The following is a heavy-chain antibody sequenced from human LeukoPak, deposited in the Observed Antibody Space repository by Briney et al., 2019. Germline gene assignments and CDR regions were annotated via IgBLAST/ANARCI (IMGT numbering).Heavy chain of an antibody. CDR3: ARGYNYVFSF. CDR1: GFTVSVNY. Sequence: GGSLRLSCEASGFTVSVNYVSWVRQAPGEGLEWVSTLYSGGSSHYADSVKGRFTISRDDSKNTLYLQMDTLRAEDTAVYYCARGYNYVFSFWGQGTLVTVTS. V-gene: IGHV3-66*01. J-gene: IGHJ4*02. D-gene: IGHD5-18*01. CDR2: LYSGGSS.